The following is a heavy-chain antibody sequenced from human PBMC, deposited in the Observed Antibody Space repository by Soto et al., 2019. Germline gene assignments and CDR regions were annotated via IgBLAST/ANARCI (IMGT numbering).Heavy chain of an antibody. D-gene: IGHD5-18*01. Sequence: SETLSLTCTVSGGSISSGGYYWSWIRQHPGKGLEWIGYVYYSGSTYYNPSLKSRVTISVDTSKNQFSLKLSSVTAADTAVYYCARRPYSYGYFDIWGQGTMVTVSS. V-gene: IGHV4-31*03. CDR2: VYYSGST. CDR1: GGSISSGGYY. J-gene: IGHJ3*02. CDR3: ARRPYSYGYFDI.